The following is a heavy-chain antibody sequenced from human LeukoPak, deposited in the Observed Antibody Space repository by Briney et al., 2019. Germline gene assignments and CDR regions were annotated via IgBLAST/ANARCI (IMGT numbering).Heavy chain of an antibody. D-gene: IGHD3-3*01. Sequence: GGSLRLSCAASGFTFSSYWMSWVRQAPGKGLEWVANIKQDGSEKYYVDSVKGPFTISRDNAKNSLYLQMNSLRAEDTAVYYCAKGDFWSGYPFDYWGQGTLVTVSS. V-gene: IGHV3-7*01. J-gene: IGHJ4*02. CDR3: AKGDFWSGYPFDY. CDR2: IKQDGSEK. CDR1: GFTFSSYW.